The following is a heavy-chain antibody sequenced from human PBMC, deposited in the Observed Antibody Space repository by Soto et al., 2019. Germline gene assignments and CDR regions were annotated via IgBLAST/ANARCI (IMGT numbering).Heavy chain of an antibody. D-gene: IGHD2-15*01. V-gene: IGHV3-23*01. CDR1: GFTFSSYA. CDR3: AKDVIYIVVVEADTSHYYGMEV. J-gene: IGHJ6*01. Sequence: GGSXILSCTASGFTFSSYAMSWVRQAPGKGLEWVSAISGIGGSTYYADTVKGRFTISRGNSKNTLYQQLNNPRAEHTDEYNCAKDVIYIVVVEADTSHYYGMEVWGQGNTFTNS. CDR2: ISGIGGST.